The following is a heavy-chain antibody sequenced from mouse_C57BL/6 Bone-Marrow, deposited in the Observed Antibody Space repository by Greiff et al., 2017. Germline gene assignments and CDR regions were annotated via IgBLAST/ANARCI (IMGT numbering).Heavy chain of an antibody. CDR2: IYPGSGST. V-gene: IGHV1-55*01. CDR3: ARDYYYVSSDWYFDV. J-gene: IGHJ1*03. D-gene: IGHD1-1*01. Sequence: VQLQQPGAELVKPGASVTMSCKASGYTFTRYWLTWVKQRPGQGLEWIGDIYPGSGSTNYNEKLKSKATLTVDTSSSTAYMQLSSLTSEVSAVDYCARDYYYVSSDWYFDVWGTGTTVTVAS. CDR1: GYTFTRYW.